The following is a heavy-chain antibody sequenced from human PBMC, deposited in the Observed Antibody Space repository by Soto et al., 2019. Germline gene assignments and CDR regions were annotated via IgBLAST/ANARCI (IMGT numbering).Heavy chain of an antibody. CDR2: IGTAGDT. Sequence: GGSLRLSCAASGFTFSSYDMHWVRQATGKGLEWVSAIGTAGDTYYPGSVKGRFTISRENAKNSLYLQMNSLRAEDTAVYYCARALLAAAGGIDMGYWGQGTLVTVSS. D-gene: IGHD6-13*01. V-gene: IGHV3-13*01. J-gene: IGHJ4*02. CDR3: ARALLAAAGGIDMGY. CDR1: GFTFSSYD.